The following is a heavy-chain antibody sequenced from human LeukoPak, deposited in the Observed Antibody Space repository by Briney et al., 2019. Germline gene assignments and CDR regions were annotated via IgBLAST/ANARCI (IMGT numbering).Heavy chain of an antibody. Sequence: PGGSLRLSCAASGFTVSSNYMSWVRQAPGKGLEWVANIKQDGSEKYYVDSVKGRFTISRDNAKNSLYLQMNSLRAEDTAVYYCARATYYDFWSGYYIDYWGQGTLVTVSS. D-gene: IGHD3-3*01. V-gene: IGHV3-7*01. CDR3: ARATYYDFWSGYYIDY. CDR2: IKQDGSEK. CDR1: GFTVSSNY. J-gene: IGHJ4*02.